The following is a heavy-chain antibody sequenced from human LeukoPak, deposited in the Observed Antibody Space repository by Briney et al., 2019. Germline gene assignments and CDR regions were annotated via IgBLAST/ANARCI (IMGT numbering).Heavy chain of an antibody. D-gene: IGHD3-22*01. V-gene: IGHV3-11*01. CDR1: VFTFSDYY. Sequence: GSLRLSCAASVFTFSDYYMSCIREAPGKGVEGGSYISSSGSTKYYGDSVKGRFTISRDNAKNSLYLQMNSLRAEDTAVYYCARMPYDDNGDAFDIWGQGTMVTVSS. CDR2: ISSSGSTK. CDR3: ARMPYDDNGDAFDI. J-gene: IGHJ3*02.